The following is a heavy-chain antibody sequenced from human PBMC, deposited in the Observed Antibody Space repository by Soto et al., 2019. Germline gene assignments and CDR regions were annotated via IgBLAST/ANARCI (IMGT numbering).Heavy chain of an antibody. CDR3: ARRLWGLFDY. J-gene: IGHJ4*02. Sequence: SETLSLTCTVSGGSISSSSYYWGWIRQPPGKGLEWIGSIYYSGSTYYNPSLKSRVTISVDTSKNQFSLKLSSVTAADTAVYYCARRLWGLFDYWGQGTLVTVSS. CDR1: GGSISSSSYY. CDR2: IYYSGST. V-gene: IGHV4-39*01. D-gene: IGHD3-16*01.